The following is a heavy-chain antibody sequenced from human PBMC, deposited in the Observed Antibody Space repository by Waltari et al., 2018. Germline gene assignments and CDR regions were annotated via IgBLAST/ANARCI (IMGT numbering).Heavy chain of an antibody. Sequence: EVQLVESGGGLVQPGGSLRLPCPGPGFPFSGNWMAWVRQAPGKGLEWVANIKEDGSKKNYVDSVEGRFTISRDNAKNSLYLQMNSLRAEDTALYYCVRHGFWNFDFWGQGTLVTVSS. J-gene: IGHJ4*02. CDR1: GFPFSGNW. CDR2: IKEDGSKK. V-gene: IGHV3-7*01. CDR3: VRHGFWNFDF. D-gene: IGHD3-3*01.